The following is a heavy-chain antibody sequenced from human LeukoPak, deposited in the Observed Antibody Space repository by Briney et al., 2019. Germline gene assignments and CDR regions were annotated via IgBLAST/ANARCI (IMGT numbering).Heavy chain of an antibody. Sequence: GRSLRLSCAASGFTFDDYAMHWVRQAPGKGLEWVSGISWNSGSIGYADSVKGRFTISRDNSKNTLYLQMNSLRAEDTAVYYCARGPIYGSGTSADAFDIWGQGTMVTVSS. CDR3: ARGPIYGSGTSADAFDI. CDR2: ISWNSGSI. V-gene: IGHV3-9*01. CDR1: GFTFDDYA. D-gene: IGHD3-10*01. J-gene: IGHJ3*02.